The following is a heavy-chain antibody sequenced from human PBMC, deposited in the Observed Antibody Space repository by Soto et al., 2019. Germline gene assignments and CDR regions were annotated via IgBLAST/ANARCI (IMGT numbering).Heavy chain of an antibody. D-gene: IGHD3-10*01. CDR3: VRVRRGQMDY. CDR1: GYLLTDYG. Sequence: ASVKVSCKASGYLLTDYGIAWVRQAPGQGLEWMGWINVFNGDPRYAPNVQGRVTMTKDTSTNTASMELRSLRSDDTAVYFCVRVRRGQMDYWGQGSLVTVSS. J-gene: IGHJ4*02. CDR2: INVFNGDP. V-gene: IGHV1-18*01.